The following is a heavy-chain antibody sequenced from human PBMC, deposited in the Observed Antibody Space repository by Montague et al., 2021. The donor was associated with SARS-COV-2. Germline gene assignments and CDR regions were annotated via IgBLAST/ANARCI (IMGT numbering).Heavy chain of an antibody. D-gene: IGHD2-8*01. CDR1: GDSVSSNRAA. CDR3: ARGDPYCTNGVCYTGNWFDP. V-gene: IGHV6-1*01. CDR2: TYYRSKWYN. Sequence: CAISGDSVSSNRAAWNWIRQSPSRGLEWLGRTYYRSKWYNDYAVSVKSRITINPDTSKNQFSLQLNFVTPEDTAVYYCARGDPYCTNGVCYTGNWFDPWGQGTLVTVSS. J-gene: IGHJ5*02.